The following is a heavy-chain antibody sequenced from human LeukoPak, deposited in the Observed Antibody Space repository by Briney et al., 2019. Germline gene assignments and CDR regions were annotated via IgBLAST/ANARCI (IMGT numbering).Heavy chain of an antibody. J-gene: IGHJ4*02. V-gene: IGHV4-59*01. CDR2: IYYSGST. CDR1: GGSISSYY. Sequence: SETLSLTCTVSGGSISSYYWSWIRQPPGKGLEWIGYIYYSGSTNYNPSLKSRVTISVDTSKNQFSLKLSSVTAADTAVYYCARGFYDSSGYYGGLFNYWGQGTLVTVSS. D-gene: IGHD3-22*01. CDR3: ARGFYDSSGYYGGLFNY.